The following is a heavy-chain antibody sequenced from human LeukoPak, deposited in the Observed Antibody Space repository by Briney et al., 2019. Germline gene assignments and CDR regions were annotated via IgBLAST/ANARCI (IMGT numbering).Heavy chain of an antibody. Sequence: GGPLRLPCAASGFPFSSYCISWVRQAPGKGLEGVANIKQDGSEKYYVDSVKGRFTISRDNAKNSLYLQMNSLRAEDTAVYYCARDGGAVDTVYGMDVWGKGTTVTVSS. CDR2: IKQDGSEK. J-gene: IGHJ6*04. CDR3: ARDGGAVDTVYGMDV. D-gene: IGHD3-16*01. V-gene: IGHV3-7*03. CDR1: GFPFSSYC.